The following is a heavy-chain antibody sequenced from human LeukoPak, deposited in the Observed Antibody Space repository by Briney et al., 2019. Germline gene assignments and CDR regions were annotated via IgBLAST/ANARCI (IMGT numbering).Heavy chain of an antibody. CDR2: IKQDGSER. CDR3: ARNTVSAAGDY. V-gene: IGHV3-7*01. CDR1: GFAFGSDW. D-gene: IGHD6-13*01. J-gene: IGHJ4*02. Sequence: GGSLRPSCAASGFAFGSDWMTWVRQAPGKGLEWVANIKQDGSERYYVDSVKGRFTISRDNAKNSLYLQMNSLRAEDTAVYYCARNTVSAAGDYWGQGILVTVSS.